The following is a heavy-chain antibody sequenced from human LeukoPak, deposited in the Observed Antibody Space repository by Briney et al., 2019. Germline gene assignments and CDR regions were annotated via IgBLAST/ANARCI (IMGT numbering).Heavy chain of an antibody. CDR3: ARDGSDNWGLFDN. CDR1: GGSISGTSYC. Sequence: SETLSLTCSVSGGSISGTSYCWGWIRQPPGKGPEWIGSHYHTGRIYHNPSLNSRVTISVHTSKNQFSLKLSSVTDADTAVYYCARDGSDNWGLFDNWGRGTLVTVSS. CDR2: HYHTGRI. V-gene: IGHV4-39*07. D-gene: IGHD1-1*01. J-gene: IGHJ4*02.